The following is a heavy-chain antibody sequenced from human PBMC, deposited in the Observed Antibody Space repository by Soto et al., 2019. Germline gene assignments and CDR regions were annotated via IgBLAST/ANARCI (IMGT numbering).Heavy chain of an antibody. Sequence: SKGLEWVAVISYDGSNKYYADSVKGRFTISRDNSKNTLYLQMNSLRAEDTAVYYCGREYYRFNRGYGLITDVRFHRTTVTVSS. J-gene: IGHJ6*02. CDR3: GREYYRFNRGYGLITDV. CDR2: ISYDGSNK. D-gene: IGHD5-12*01. V-gene: IGHV3-30-3*01.